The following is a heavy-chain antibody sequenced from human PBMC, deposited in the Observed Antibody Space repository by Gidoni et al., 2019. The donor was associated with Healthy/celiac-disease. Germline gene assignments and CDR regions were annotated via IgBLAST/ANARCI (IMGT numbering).Heavy chain of an antibody. J-gene: IGHJ4*02. CDR2: IYYSGST. CDR1: GGSISRYY. D-gene: IGHD7-27*01. Sequence: QVQLQESGPGLVKPSETLSLTCTVSGGSISRYYWSWIRQPPGKGLEWIGYIYYSGSTNYNPSLKSRVTISVDTSKNQFSLKLSSVTAADTAVYYCARADLKLGTLDYWGQGTLVTVSS. CDR3: ARADLKLGTLDY. V-gene: IGHV4-59*01.